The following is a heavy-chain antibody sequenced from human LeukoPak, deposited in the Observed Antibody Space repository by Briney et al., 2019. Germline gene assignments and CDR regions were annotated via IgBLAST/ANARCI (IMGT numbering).Heavy chain of an antibody. CDR3: AREGRVNSSSWYQFDY. V-gene: IGHV1-2*02. Sequence: GASVKVSCKASGYTFTGYYMHWVRQAPGQGLEWMGWINPNSGGTNYAQKFQGRVTMTRDTSISTAYMELSRLRSDDTAVYYCAREGRVNSSSWYQFDYWGQGTLVTVSS. CDR2: INPNSGGT. D-gene: IGHD6-13*01. CDR1: GYTFTGYY. J-gene: IGHJ4*02.